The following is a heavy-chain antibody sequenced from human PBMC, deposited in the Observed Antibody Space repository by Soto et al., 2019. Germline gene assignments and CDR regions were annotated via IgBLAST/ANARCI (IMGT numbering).Heavy chain of an antibody. CDR2: INAGNGNT. CDR3: ARGPGGPDGPGDY. J-gene: IGHJ4*02. Sequence: QVQLVQSGAEVKKPGASVKVSCKASGYTFTSYAMHWVRQAPGQRLEWMGWINAGNGNTEYSQKFQGRVTIRDTSASTAYMGLSSLRSEDTAVYYCARGPGGPDGPGDYWGQGTLVTVSS. V-gene: IGHV1-3*01. CDR1: GYTFTSYA. D-gene: IGHD2-15*01.